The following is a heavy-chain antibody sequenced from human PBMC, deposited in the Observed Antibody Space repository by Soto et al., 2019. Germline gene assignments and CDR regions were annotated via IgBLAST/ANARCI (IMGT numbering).Heavy chain of an antibody. Sequence: SETLSLTCTVSGGSISSYYWSWIRQPPGKGLEWIGYIYYSGSTNYNPSLKSRVTISVDTSKNQFSLKLSSVTAADTAVYYCARVQVGATMDFDYWGQGTLVTVSS. CDR3: ARVQVGATMDFDY. J-gene: IGHJ4*02. V-gene: IGHV4-59*01. D-gene: IGHD1-26*01. CDR1: GGSISSYY. CDR2: IYYSGST.